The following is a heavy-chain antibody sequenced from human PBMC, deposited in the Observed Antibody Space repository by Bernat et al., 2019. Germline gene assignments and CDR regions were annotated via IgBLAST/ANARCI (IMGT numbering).Heavy chain of an antibody. CDR2: IYWVDDK. D-gene: IGHD2-2*01. CDR3: AHSGRYCSSTSCYYYFDY. Sequence: QITLKESGPTLVKPTQTLTLTCTFSGFSLSTSGVGVGWIRQPPGKALEWLALIYWVDDKRYSPSLKSRLTITKDTSKNQVVLTMTNMDPVDTATYYCAHSGRYCSSTSCYYYFDYWGQGTLVTVSS. V-gene: IGHV2-5*02. CDR1: GFSLSTSGVG. J-gene: IGHJ4*02.